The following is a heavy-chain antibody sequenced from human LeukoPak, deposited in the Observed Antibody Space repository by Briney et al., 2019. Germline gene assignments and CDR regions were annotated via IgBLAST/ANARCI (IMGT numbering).Heavy chain of an antibody. CDR3: AKGNPYYYDSSGYYYFDY. J-gene: IGHJ4*02. Sequence: GGSLRLSCAASGFTFSSYAMSWVRQAPGKGLEWVSAISGSGGSTYYADSVKGRYTISRDNSKNTLYLQMNSLRAEDTAVYYCAKGNPYYYDSSGYYYFDYWGQGTLVTVSS. CDR1: GFTFSSYA. CDR2: ISGSGGST. V-gene: IGHV3-23*01. D-gene: IGHD3-22*01.